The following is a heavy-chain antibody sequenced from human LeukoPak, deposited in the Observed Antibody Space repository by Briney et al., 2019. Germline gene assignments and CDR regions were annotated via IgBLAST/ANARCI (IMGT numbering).Heavy chain of an antibody. CDR3: ARHAWDSKPYYYYYYMDV. D-gene: IGHD3-22*01. V-gene: IGHV4-39*01. Sequence: SETLSLTCTVSGGSISSYYWGWIRQPPEKGLEWIGSIYYSGSTYYNPSLKSRVTISVDTSKNQFSLKLSSVTAADTAVYYCARHAWDSKPYYYYYYMDVWGKGTTVTISS. J-gene: IGHJ6*03. CDR1: GGSISSYY. CDR2: IYYSGST.